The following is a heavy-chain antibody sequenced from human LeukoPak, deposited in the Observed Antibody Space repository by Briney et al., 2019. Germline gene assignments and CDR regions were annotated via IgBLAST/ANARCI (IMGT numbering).Heavy chain of an antibody. CDR1: GYSFTNFW. D-gene: IGHD5-24*01. CDR2: IDPSDSYT. J-gene: IGHJ4*02. V-gene: IGHV5-10-1*01. CDR3: ARLKREGYNFDY. Sequence: GESLKISCKGSGYSFTNFWIGWVRQMPGKGLEWMGRIDPSDSYTNYSPSSQGHVTISADKSISTAYLQWSSLRASDTAIYYCARLKREGYNFDYWGQGTLVTVSS.